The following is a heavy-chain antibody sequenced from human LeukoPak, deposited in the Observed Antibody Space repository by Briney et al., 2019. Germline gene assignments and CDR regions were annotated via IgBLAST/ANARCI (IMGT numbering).Heavy chain of an antibody. CDR2: VGNSDNHK. J-gene: IGHJ4*02. Sequence: PGGSLRLSCAASGFRVGIYYTSWIRQAPGKGVEWVAVVGNSDNHKDHADSVKGRFTISRDDAKNSVYLQMNSLRVEDTAIYYCAREQWYRFDNWGQGALVTVSS. CDR1: GFRVGIYY. CDR3: AREQWYRFDN. D-gene: IGHD2-8*01. V-gene: IGHV3-11*01.